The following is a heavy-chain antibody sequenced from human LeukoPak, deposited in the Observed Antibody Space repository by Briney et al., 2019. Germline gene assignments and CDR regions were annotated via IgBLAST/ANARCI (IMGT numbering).Heavy chain of an antibody. D-gene: IGHD1-26*01. CDR3: ARVGNYFDY. J-gene: IGHJ4*02. Sequence: GGSLRLSCAASGFTFSDYYMSWIRQTPGKGLEWVSLIYSGGSTYYADSVKGRFTISRDNSQNTLYLQMNSLRAEDTAVYYCARVGNYFDYWGQGTLVTVSS. CDR2: IYSGGST. V-gene: IGHV3-66*02. CDR1: GFTFSDYY.